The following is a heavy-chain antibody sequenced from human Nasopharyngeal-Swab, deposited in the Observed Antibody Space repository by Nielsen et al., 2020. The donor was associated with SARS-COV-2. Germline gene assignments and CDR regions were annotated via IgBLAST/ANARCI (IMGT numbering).Heavy chain of an antibody. CDR2: IYYSGST. J-gene: IGHJ4*02. CDR1: GCSISSGGYY. CDR3: ARDRPEDTPFDY. V-gene: IGHV4-31*03. Sequence: SETLSLTCTVSGCSISSGGYYWSWIRQHPGKGLEWIGYIYYSGSTYYNPSLKSRVTISVDTSKNQFSLKLSSVTAADTAVYYCARDRPEDTPFDYWGQGTLVTVSS. D-gene: IGHD2-15*01.